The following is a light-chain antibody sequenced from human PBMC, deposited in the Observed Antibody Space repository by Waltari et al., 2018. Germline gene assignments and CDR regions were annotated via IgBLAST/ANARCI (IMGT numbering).Light chain of an antibody. CDR2: YDA. CDR3: QMWDTSRDHRV. V-gene: IGLV3-21*04. Sequence: SHVVTQAPSVSVAPGQTAKITCGGDINIASRSAQWYPHRPAPAHVLATSYSATRHPPRPGQAPVRIFYYDADRPSGVPERFSGSNSGNAATLTISRVEAGDEADYYCQMWDTSRDHRVFGGGTKLTVL. CDR1: INIASRS. J-gene: IGLJ3*02.